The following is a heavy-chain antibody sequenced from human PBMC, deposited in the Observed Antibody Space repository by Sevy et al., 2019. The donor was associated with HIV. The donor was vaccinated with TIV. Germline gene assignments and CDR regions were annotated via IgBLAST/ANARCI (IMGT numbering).Heavy chain of an antibody. CDR1: GYTLTEFS. J-gene: IGHJ4*02. CDR3: ATDTTGYHSTLDY. CDR2: FDPGDGDAET. Sequence: ASVKVSCKVSGYTLTEFSIHWVRQAPGKGLEWMGGFDPGDGDAETPYEQKFRDRLTMTADTSTDTVYMELSSLRSEDTAVYYCATDTTGYHSTLDYWGQGTLVTVSS. V-gene: IGHV1-24*01. D-gene: IGHD3-9*01.